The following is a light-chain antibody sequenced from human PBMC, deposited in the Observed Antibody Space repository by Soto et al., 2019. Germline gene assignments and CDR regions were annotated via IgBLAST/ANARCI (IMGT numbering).Light chain of an antibody. J-gene: IGLJ2*01. Sequence: QSALTQPPSASGSPGQSVTISCTGTSRDVGGYNYVSWSQQHPGKAPKLMIYEVSKRPSGVPDRFSGSKSGNTASLTVSGLQAEDEADYYCSSYAGSKNFVVFGGGTKVTVL. CDR3: SSYAGSKNFVV. CDR1: SRDVGGYNY. CDR2: EVS. V-gene: IGLV2-8*01.